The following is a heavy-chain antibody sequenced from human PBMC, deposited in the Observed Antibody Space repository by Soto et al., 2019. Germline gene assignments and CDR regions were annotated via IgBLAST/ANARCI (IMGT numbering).Heavy chain of an antibody. CDR3: ARMATFGSLNWFDS. V-gene: IGHV1-8*01. CDR2: MNPGSGDT. CDR1: GYSFTNND. Sequence: ASVKVSCKASGYSFTNNDVTWVRQATGQGLEWMGWMNPGSGDTGYAQKFQGRVTMTRDISIATAYMELSSLRSDDTAIYYCARMATFGSLNWFDSWGQGTLVTVTS. D-gene: IGHD3-16*01. J-gene: IGHJ5*01.